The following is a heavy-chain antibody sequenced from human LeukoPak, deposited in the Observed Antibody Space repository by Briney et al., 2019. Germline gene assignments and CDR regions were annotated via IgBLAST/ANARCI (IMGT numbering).Heavy chain of an antibody. CDR2: IIPILGIA. V-gene: IGHV1-69*04. D-gene: IGHD3-10*01. CDR1: GGTFSSYA. CDR3: ARVAKYYGSGSYYNVRFDP. Sequence: GASVKVSCKASGGTFSSYAISWVRQAPGQGLEWMGRIIPILGIANYAQKFQGRVTITADKSTSTAYMELSSLRSEDTAVYYCARVAKYYGSGSYYNVRFDPWGQGTLVTVSS. J-gene: IGHJ5*02.